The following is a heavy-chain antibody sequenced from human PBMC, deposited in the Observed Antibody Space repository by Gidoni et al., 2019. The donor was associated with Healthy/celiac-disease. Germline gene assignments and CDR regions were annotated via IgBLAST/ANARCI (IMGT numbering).Heavy chain of an antibody. CDR2: ISGSGGST. Sequence: EVQLLESGGGLVQPGGSLRLSCAASGFTFSSYAMSWVRQAPGKGLEWVSAISGSGGSTYYADSVKGRFTISRDNSKNTLYLQMNSLRAEDTAVYYCARLYYYDSSGYYDPQGWGYWGQGTLVTVSS. D-gene: IGHD3-22*01. CDR1: GFTFSSYA. J-gene: IGHJ4*02. V-gene: IGHV3-23*01. CDR3: ARLYYYDSSGYYDPQGWGY.